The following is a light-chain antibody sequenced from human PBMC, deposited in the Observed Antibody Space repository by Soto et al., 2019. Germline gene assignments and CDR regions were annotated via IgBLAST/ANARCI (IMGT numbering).Light chain of an antibody. CDR1: QSISNY. Sequence: DIQLTQSPSSLSASVGDRVTITCRTSQSISNYLNWYQQKPGKVPKLLIYAASSLQSGVPSRFSGSGSGTDFTLTISSLQPEHFATYYCQQRYSAPLTFGGGTKVDIK. J-gene: IGKJ4*01. CDR2: AAS. CDR3: QQRYSAPLT. V-gene: IGKV1-39*01.